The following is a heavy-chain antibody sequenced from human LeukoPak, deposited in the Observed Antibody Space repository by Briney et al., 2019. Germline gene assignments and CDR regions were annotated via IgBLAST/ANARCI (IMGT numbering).Heavy chain of an antibody. CDR1: GYTFRDYA. D-gene: IGHD3-22*01. Sequence: ASVKVSCKASGYTFRDYAMHWVRQAPGQRLEWMGWINGGNGNTKYSQKLQDRVTITRDTSASTAYMELSSLRSEDTAVYYCARAHSWSSGYYCDYWGQGTLVTVSS. J-gene: IGHJ4*02. V-gene: IGHV1-3*01. CDR3: ARAHSWSSGYYCDY. CDR2: INGGNGNT.